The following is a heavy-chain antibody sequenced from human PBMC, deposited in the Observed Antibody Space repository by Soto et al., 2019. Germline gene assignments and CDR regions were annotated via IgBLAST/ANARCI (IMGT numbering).Heavy chain of an antibody. D-gene: IGHD7-27*01. CDR1: GGSVTTGGWY. Sequence: SETLSLTCNVSGGSVTTGGWYWNWIRQSPGGGLEWIGHVYYTGATDYNPSVRSRVTISVDTSKNQFSLKLRSVTAADTAVYYCAKNWNWGSLVHWGQGTLVTVSS. V-gene: IGHV4-61*08. CDR3: AKNWNWGSLVH. J-gene: IGHJ4*02. CDR2: VYYTGAT.